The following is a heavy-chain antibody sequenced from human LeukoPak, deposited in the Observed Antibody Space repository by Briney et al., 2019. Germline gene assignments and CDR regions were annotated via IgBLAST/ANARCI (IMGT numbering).Heavy chain of an antibody. D-gene: IGHD6-13*01. J-gene: IGHJ5*02. CDR1: GDSVSSNSAA. CDR2: TYYRSKWYN. Sequence: SQTLSLTFAISGDSVSSNSAAWNWIRQSPSRGLEWLGRTYYRSKWYNDYAVSVKSRITINPDTSKNQFSLQLNSVTPEDTAVYYCARGGYRSVNNWFDPWGQGTLVTVSS. CDR3: ARGGYRSVNNWFDP. V-gene: IGHV6-1*01.